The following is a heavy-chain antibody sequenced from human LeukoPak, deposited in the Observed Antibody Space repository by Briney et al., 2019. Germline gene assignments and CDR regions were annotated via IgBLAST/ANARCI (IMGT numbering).Heavy chain of an antibody. CDR1: GFTFNNNW. J-gene: IGHJ5*02. D-gene: IGHD1-14*01. Sequence: GGSLRLSCTTSGFTFNNNWMTWVRQAPGKGLEWVAYINQDGSKKYYVESVKGRFTISRDNAKNSLYLQVNSLRAEDKALYYCARITWYRLDHWGQGNLVNVSS. V-gene: IGHV3-7*03. CDR3: ARITWYRLDH. CDR2: INQDGSKK.